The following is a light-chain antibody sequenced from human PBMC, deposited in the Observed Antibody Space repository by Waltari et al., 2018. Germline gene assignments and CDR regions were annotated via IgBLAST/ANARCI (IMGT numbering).Light chain of an antibody. CDR3: NSYAGSNNYV. Sequence: QSALTQPPSASRSPGQSVPISCTGTNSDGCGSNYVSWYQQHPGKAPKLMFYAVTKRPSGVPDRFSGSKSGNTASLTVSGLQAEDEADYYCNSYAGSNNYVFGTGTKVTVL. V-gene: IGLV2-8*01. CDR2: AVT. CDR1: NSDGCGSNY. J-gene: IGLJ1*01.